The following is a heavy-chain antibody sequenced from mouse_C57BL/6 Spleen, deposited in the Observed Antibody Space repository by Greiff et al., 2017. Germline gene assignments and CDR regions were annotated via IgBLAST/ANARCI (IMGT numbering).Heavy chain of an antibody. V-gene: IGHV1-82*01. CDR3: ARDYSSSYEYAMDY. D-gene: IGHD1-1*01. J-gene: IGHJ4*01. CDR2: IYPGDGDT. CDR1: GYAFSSSW. Sequence: QVQLQQSGPELVKPGASVKISCKASGYAFSSSWMNWVKQRPGKGLEWIGRIYPGDGDTNYNGKFKGKATLTADKSSSTAYMQLSSLTSEDSAVYFCARDYSSSYEYAMDYWGQGTSVTVSS.